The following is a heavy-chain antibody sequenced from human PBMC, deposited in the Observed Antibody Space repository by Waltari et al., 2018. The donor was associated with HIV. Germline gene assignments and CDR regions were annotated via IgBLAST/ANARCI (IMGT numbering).Heavy chain of an antibody. Sequence: SGGGSIQPGGSLRLSCVASAFSLSSYRVNWLRQTPGKPLEWVSYMGTTPTARYYEDSVRDRFTVFADKTKQSVYLQISNLQDEDSAVYYCARGLSYFDGKPLPWYLDLWGRGSRVTVAS. CDR3: ARGLSYFDGKPLPWYLDL. V-gene: IGHV3-48*02. CDR2: MGTTPTAR. J-gene: IGHJ2*01. CDR1: AFSLSSYR. D-gene: IGHD3-9*01.